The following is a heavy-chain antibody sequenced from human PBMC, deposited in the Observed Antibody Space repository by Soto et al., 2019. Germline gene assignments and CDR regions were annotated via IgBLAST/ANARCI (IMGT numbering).Heavy chain of an antibody. D-gene: IGHD6-25*01. J-gene: IGHJ6*02. Sequence: QVQLVQSGAEVKKPGASVRVSCKASGYTFTSYYMHWVRQAPGQGLEWMGIINPSGGSTSYAQKFQGRVTMTRDTSTSTVYMELSSLRSEDTAVYYCAREGGSGWNYYYYGMDVWGQGTTVTVSS. V-gene: IGHV1-46*01. CDR3: AREGGSGWNYYYYGMDV. CDR2: INPSGGST. CDR1: GYTFTSYY.